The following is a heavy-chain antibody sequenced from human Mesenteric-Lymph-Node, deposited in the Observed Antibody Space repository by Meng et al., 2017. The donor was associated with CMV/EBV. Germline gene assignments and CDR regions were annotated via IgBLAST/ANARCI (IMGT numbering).Heavy chain of an antibody. CDR2: ISSSGSTI. V-gene: IGHV3-11*04. D-gene: IGHD2-2*01. CDR1: GFTFSDYY. Sequence: GESLKISCAASGFTFSDYYMSWIRQAPGKGLEWVSYISSSGSTIYYADSVKGRFTISRDNAKNSLYLQVNSLRAEDTAVYYCARDCRNRPSCSYPYYSGMDVWGQGTTVTVSS. CDR3: ARDCRNRPSCSYPYYSGMDV. J-gene: IGHJ6*02.